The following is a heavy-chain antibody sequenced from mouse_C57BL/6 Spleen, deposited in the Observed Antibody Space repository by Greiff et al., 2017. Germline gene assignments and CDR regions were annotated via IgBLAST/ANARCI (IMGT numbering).Heavy chain of an antibody. CDR2: IHPNSGST. CDR3: AREGAYYSNYEYFDY. V-gene: IGHV1-64*01. J-gene: IGHJ2*01. Sequence: QVQLQQPGAELVKPGASVKLSCKASGYTFTSYWMHWVKQRPGQGLEWIGMIHPNSGSTNYNEKFKSKATLTVDKSSSTAYMQLSSLTSEDSAVYYCAREGAYYSNYEYFDYWGQGTTLTVSS. D-gene: IGHD2-5*01. CDR1: GYTFTSYW.